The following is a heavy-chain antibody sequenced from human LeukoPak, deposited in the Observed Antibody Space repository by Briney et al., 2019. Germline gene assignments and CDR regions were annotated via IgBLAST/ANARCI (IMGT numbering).Heavy chain of an antibody. D-gene: IGHD6-6*01. Sequence: SETLSLTCTVSGGSISSSSYYWGWIRQPPGKGLEWIGSIYYSGSTNYNPSLKSRVTISVDTSKNQFSLKLSSVTAADTAVYYCARWGREYSNSGSTYNWFDPWGQGTLVTVSS. CDR1: GGSISSSSYY. CDR2: IYYSGST. V-gene: IGHV4-39*07. J-gene: IGHJ5*02. CDR3: ARWGREYSNSGSTYNWFDP.